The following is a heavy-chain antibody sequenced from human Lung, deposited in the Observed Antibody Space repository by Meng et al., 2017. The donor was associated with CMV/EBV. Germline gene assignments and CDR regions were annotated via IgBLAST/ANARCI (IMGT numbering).Heavy chain of an antibody. CDR1: GFALSDYY. Sequence: LSCVASGFALSDYYVSWIRQAPGRGLEWLSYISNGYTTTWYVDSVKGRFTVSRDNAKNSVYLQMTSLRAEDTAVYYCARESWYQLLYWGQGALVTVSS. J-gene: IGHJ4*02. CDR3: ARESWYQLLY. D-gene: IGHD2-2*01. V-gene: IGHV3-11*04. CDR2: ISNGYTTT.